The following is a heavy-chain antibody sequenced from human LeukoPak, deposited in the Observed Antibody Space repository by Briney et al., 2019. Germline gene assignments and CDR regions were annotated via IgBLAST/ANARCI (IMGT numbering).Heavy chain of an antibody. V-gene: IGHV4-4*07. CDR1: GGSISSYY. J-gene: IGHJ6*03. Sequence: SETLSPTCTVSGGSISSYYWSWIWQPAGKGLEWIGRIYSSGSTNYNPSPKSRVTISLETSKNQFSLKLTSVTAADTAVYYCARAGYYYYYMDVWGKGTTVTVSS. CDR3: ARAGYYYYYMDV. CDR2: IYSSGST.